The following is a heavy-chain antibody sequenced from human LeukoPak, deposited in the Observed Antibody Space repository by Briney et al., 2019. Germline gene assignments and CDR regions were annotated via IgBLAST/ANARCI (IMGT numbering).Heavy chain of an antibody. Sequence: SETLSLTCTVSGGSISRSSYYWGWIRQPPGKGLEWIGSLYYSGSTYFNPSLKSRVTISVDTSKNQFSLNLSSVTAADTAVYYCARHGCSGGSCYSNWYFDLWGRGTLVTVSS. CDR1: GGSISRSSYY. CDR3: ARHGCSGGSCYSNWYFDL. V-gene: IGHV4-39*01. D-gene: IGHD2-15*01. CDR2: LYYSGST. J-gene: IGHJ2*01.